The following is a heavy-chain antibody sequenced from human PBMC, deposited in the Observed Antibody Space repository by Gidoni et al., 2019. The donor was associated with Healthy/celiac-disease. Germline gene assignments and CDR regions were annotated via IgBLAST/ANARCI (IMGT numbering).Heavy chain of an antibody. Sequence: QVQLQESGPGLVKPSQTLSLTCTVPGGSISSGGYYWSWIRQHPGKGLEWIGYIYYSGSTYYNPSLKSRVTISVDTSKNQFSLKLSSVTAADTAVYYCARGRRGLTTVTSWDYWGQGTLVTVSS. CDR2: IYYSGST. CDR3: ARGRRGLTTVTSWDY. D-gene: IGHD4-17*01. V-gene: IGHV4-31*03. CDR1: GGSISSGGYY. J-gene: IGHJ4*02.